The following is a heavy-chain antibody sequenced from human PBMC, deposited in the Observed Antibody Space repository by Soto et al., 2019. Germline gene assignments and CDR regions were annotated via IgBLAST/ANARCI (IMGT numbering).Heavy chain of an antibody. D-gene: IGHD1-26*01. J-gene: IGHJ6*02. CDR2: INADYGNT. CDR1: GYTFYSHS. CDR3: ASCIKGDNYYGLDV. Sequence: QAQLVQSGAEVKKPGASVKVSCKASGYTFYSHSISWVRQAPGQGLEWMGRINADYGNTQYAQKFRGRVTMTTDTSTTTANIELTNLRSDDTAVYYCASCIKGDNYYGLDVWGQGTTVTVSS. V-gene: IGHV1-18*01.